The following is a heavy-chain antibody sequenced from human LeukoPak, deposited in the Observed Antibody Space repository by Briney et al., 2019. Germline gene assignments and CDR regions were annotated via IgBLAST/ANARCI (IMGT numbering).Heavy chain of an antibody. J-gene: IGHJ4*02. V-gene: IGHV3-21*01. D-gene: IGHD1-26*01. CDR3: ARVNWDGYFDY. CDR2: ISSSSSYI. Sequence: PGGSLRLSCAASGFTFSSYSMNWVRQAPGKGLEWVSSISSSSSYIYYADSVKGRSTISRDNAKNSLYLQMNSLRAEDTAVYYCARVNWDGYFDYWGQGTLVTVSS. CDR1: GFTFSSYS.